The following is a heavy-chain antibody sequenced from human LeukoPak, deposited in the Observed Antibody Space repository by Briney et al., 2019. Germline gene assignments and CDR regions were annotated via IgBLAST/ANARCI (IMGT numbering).Heavy chain of an antibody. CDR2: INHSGST. Sequence: SETLSLTCAVYGGSFSGYYWSWIRQPPGKGLEWIGEINHSGSTYYNPSLKSRVTISVGRSKNQFSLKLSSVTAADTAVYYCARDDGAAAGLGYFQHWGQGTLVTVSS. V-gene: IGHV4-34*01. CDR3: ARDDGAAAGLGYFQH. J-gene: IGHJ1*01. CDR1: GGSFSGYY. D-gene: IGHD6-13*01.